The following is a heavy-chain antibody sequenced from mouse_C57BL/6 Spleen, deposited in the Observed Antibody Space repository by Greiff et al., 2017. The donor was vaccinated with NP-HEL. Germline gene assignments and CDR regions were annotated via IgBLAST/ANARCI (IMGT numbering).Heavy chain of an antibody. D-gene: IGHD4-1*01. CDR2: INPSSGYT. CDR1: GYTFTSYT. J-gene: IGHJ2*01. CDR3: ARLTGTFLFDY. V-gene: IGHV1-4*01. Sequence: QVQLQRSGAELARPGASVKMSCKASGYTFTSYTMHWVKQRPGQGLEWIGYINPSSGYTKYNQKFKDKATLTADKSSSTAYMQLSSLTSEDSAVYYCARLTGTFLFDYWGQGTTLTVSS.